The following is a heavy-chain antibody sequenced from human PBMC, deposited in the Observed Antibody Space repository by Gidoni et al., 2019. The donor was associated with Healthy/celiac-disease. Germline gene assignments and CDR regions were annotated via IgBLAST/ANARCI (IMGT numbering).Heavy chain of an antibody. D-gene: IGHD5-12*01. CDR2: IYYSGST. Sequence: QLQLQESGPGLGKPSETRSLTCTVSGGPNSSSSYYWGWIRQPPGKGLEWIGSIYYSGSTYYNPSLKSRVTISVDTSKNQFSLKLSSVTAADTAVYYCARQVLGGYDFDYWGQGTLVTVSS. CDR3: ARQVLGGYDFDY. V-gene: IGHV4-39*01. CDR1: GGPNSSSSYY. J-gene: IGHJ4*02.